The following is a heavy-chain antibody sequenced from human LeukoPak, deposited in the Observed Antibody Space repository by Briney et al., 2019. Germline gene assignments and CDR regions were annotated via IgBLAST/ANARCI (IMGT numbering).Heavy chain of an antibody. V-gene: IGHV3-30*02. D-gene: IGHD6-19*01. CDR1: GFTFSNAW. CDR2: IRYDGSKK. Sequence: SGGSLRLSCAASGFTFSNAWMSWVGQAPGKGLEWVAFIRYDGSKKYYADSVKGRFTISRDNSKNTLYLQMNSLRAEDTAVYYCARGVRIAVAGNIDYWGQGTLVTVSS. J-gene: IGHJ4*02. CDR3: ARGVRIAVAGNIDY.